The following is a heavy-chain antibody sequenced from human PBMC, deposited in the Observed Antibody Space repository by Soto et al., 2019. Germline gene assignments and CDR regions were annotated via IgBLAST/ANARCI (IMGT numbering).Heavy chain of an antibody. CDR3: VRGNGRQHDAFDI. Sequence: PSETLSLTCAVYGGSFRGYYWSWIRQPPGKGLEWIGEINPSGSTNYNPSLKSRVTISVDTSKNQFSLKLSSVTAADTAVYYCVRGNGRQHDAFDIWGQGTMVT. J-gene: IGHJ3*02. CDR2: INPSGST. D-gene: IGHD1-26*01. CDR1: GGSFRGYY. V-gene: IGHV4-34*01.